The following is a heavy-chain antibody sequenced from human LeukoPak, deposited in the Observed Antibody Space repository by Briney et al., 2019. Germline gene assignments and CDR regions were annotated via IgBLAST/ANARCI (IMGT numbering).Heavy chain of an antibody. CDR3: ARGASVVPGIDNAFDI. V-gene: IGHV3-9*01. J-gene: IGHJ3*02. D-gene: IGHD6-19*01. CDR2: ISWNSGSI. Sequence: GGSLRLSCAASGFTFDDYAMHWVRQAPGKGLEWVSGISWNSGSIGYADSVKGRFTISRDNAKKSLYLQMNSLRADDTALYYCARGASVVPGIDNAFDIWGQGTMVTVSS. CDR1: GFTFDDYA.